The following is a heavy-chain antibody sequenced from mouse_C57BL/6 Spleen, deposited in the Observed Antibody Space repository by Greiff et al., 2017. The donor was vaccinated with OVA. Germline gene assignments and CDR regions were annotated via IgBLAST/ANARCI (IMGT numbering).Heavy chain of an antibody. CDR2: INPYNGGT. CDR1: GYTFTDYY. V-gene: IGHV1-19*01. D-gene: IGHD1-1*01. J-gene: IGHJ2*01. CDR3: ARKYYYGSSWSFFDY. Sequence: EVKLQESGPVLVKPGASVKMSCKASGYTFTDYYMNWVKQSHGKSLEWIGVINPYNGGTSYNQKFKGKATLTVDKSSSTAYMELNSLTSEDSAVYYCARKYYYGSSWSFFDYWGQGTTLTVSS.